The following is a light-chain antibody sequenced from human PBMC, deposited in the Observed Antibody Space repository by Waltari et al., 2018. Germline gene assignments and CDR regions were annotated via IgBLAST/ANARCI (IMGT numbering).Light chain of an antibody. CDR2: DVT. CDR1: HSAVAASDP. Sequence: QSALTQPASVSGSPGQSITISCSGLHSAVAASDPVSWYQHHPGASPQVIIYDVTNRPSGVSDRFSASKSANRAFLTISGLQPDDEGDYYCSSQTLDGVVLFGGGTKLTVL. V-gene: IGLV2-14*03. J-gene: IGLJ2*01. CDR3: SSQTLDGVVL.